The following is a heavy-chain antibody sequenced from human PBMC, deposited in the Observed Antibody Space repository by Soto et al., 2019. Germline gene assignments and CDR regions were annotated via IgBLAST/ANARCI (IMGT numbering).Heavy chain of an antibody. V-gene: IGHV4-4*02. CDR3: ATAEPGSHDAFAI. CDR2: IYHSGST. J-gene: IGHJ3*02. Sequence: SETLSLTCAVSSGSISSSNWWSWVRQPPGKGLEWIGEIYHSGSTNYNPSLKSRVTISVDKSKNQFSLKLSSVTAADTAVYYCATAEPGSHDAFAIWGQGTMVTVSS. D-gene: IGHD6-25*01. CDR1: SGSISSSNW.